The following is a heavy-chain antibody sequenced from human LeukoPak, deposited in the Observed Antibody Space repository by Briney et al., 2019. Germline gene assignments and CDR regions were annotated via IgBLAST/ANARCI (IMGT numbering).Heavy chain of an antibody. CDR2: ISSSSSYI. V-gene: IGHV3-21*01. D-gene: IGHD3-3*01. CDR1: GFTFSSYS. Sequence: AGGSLRLSCAASGFTFSSYSMNWVRQAPGKGLEWVSSISSSSSYIYYADSVKGRFTISRDNAKNSLYLQMNSLRAEDTAVYYCARGEGYDFWSGYFDYWGQGTLVTVSS. CDR3: ARGEGYDFWSGYFDY. J-gene: IGHJ4*02.